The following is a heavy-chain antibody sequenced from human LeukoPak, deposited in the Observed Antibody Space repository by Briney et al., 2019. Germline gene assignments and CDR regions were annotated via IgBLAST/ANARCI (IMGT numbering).Heavy chain of an antibody. J-gene: IGHJ1*01. D-gene: IGHD5-12*01. CDR2: VFYTGGT. CDR3: ARPLYSGYDFFGFRY. CDR1: GDSPGSSPYY. V-gene: IGHV4-39*07. Sequence: SETLSLTCTVSGDSPGSSPYYWAWIRQPPGKGLEWLGSVFYTGGTHYSPSLRGRITISLDTSKSQFSMNLWSVTAADTAVYYCARPLYSGYDFFGFRYWGQGTLVTVSS.